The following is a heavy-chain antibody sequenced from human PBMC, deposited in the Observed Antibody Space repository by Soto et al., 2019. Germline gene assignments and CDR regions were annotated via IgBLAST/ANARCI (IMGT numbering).Heavy chain of an antibody. CDR1: GFTFSTYG. J-gene: IGHJ4*02. CDR3: ARAGGPFDY. V-gene: IGHV3-33*01. Sequence: GGSLRLSCAASGFTFSTYGMHWVRQAPGKGLEWVAVIWYDGSNKYYADSVKGRFTISRDNSRDTLYLQMNSLRADDTAVYYCARAGGPFDYWGQGTLVPVSS. D-gene: IGHD2-15*01. CDR2: IWYDGSNK.